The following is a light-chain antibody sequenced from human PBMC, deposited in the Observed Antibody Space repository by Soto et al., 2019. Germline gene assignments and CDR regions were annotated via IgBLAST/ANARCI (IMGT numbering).Light chain of an antibody. CDR2: EVS. CDR1: SSDVGGYNY. V-gene: IGLV2-14*01. CDR3: SSYTSSSTQV. Sequence: QSALTHPASVSGSPGQSITISCTGTSSDVGGYNYVSWYQQHPGKAPKFIIFEVSNRPSGVSNRFSGSKSGNTASLTISGLQAEDEADYYCSSYTSSSTQVFGTGTKVTVL. J-gene: IGLJ1*01.